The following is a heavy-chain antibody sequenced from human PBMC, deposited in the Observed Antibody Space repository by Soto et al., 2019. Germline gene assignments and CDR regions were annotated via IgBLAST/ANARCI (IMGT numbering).Heavy chain of an antibody. J-gene: IGHJ6*04. D-gene: IGHD2-2*02. Sequence: SETLSLTCAVYGGSFSGYYWSWIRQPPGKGLEWIGEINHSGSTNYNPSLKSRVTISVDTSKNQFSLKLDSVTAADTAVYSCARVRVDVRPGASRFLYIMDGWGKRTTVTVYS. CDR2: INHSGST. V-gene: IGHV4-34*01. CDR1: GGSFSGYY. CDR3: ARVRVDVRPGASRFLYIMDG.